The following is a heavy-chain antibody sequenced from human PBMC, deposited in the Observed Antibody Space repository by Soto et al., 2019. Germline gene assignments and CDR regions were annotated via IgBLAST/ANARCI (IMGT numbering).Heavy chain of an antibody. J-gene: IGHJ4*02. CDR1: GFSFRTYA. Sequence: EVQLLESGGGLVQAGESLRLSCVGSGFSFRTYAMNWVRQSPGKGLEWVSGISAHDGSTLYADSVRGRFTISRDNSKNTLYLQMNSLRAEDTAVYYCAKDPCSSWSCKYFEYCGQGTQVTVSS. V-gene: IGHV3-23*01. D-gene: IGHD6-19*01. CDR3: AKDPCSSWSCKYFEY. CDR2: ISAHDGST.